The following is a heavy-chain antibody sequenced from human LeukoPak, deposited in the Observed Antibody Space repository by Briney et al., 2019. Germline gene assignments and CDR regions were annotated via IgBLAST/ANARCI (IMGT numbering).Heavy chain of an antibody. CDR1: GGSFSGYY. CDR3: ARRRGVYYYGSPLTLDY. CDR2: INHSGST. D-gene: IGHD3-10*01. J-gene: IGHJ4*02. Sequence: SETLSLTCAVYGGSFSGYYWSWIRQPPGKGLEWIGEINHSGSTNYNPSLKSRVTISVDTSKNQFSLKLSSVTAADTAVYYCARRRGVYYYGSPLTLDYWGQGTLVTVSS. V-gene: IGHV4-34*01.